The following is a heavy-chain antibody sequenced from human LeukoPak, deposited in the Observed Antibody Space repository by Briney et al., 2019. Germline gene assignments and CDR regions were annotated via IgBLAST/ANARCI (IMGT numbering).Heavy chain of an antibody. CDR3: ARDYGWPSGYVSPKSYADY. D-gene: IGHD5-12*01. J-gene: IGHJ4*02. V-gene: IGHV4-39*02. CDR2: IYYSGST. Sequence: SETLSLTCTVSGGSIISSSYYWGWIRQPPGKGLEWIGSIYYSGSTYYNPSLKSRVTISVDTSKNQFSLKLSCVTAADTAVYYCARDYGWPSGYVSPKSYADYWGQETLVTVPS. CDR1: GGSIISSSYY.